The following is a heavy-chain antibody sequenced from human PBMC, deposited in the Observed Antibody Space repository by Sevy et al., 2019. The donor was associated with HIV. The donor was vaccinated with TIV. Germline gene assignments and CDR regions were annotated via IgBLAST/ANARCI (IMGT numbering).Heavy chain of an antibody. CDR1: GFTFSSYA. V-gene: IGHV3-30-3*01. Sequence: GGSLRLSCAASGFTFSSYAMHWVRQAPGKGLEWVAVISYDGSNKYYADSVKGRFTISRDNSKNTLYLQMNSLRAEDTAVYYCARDDYDILTGYRGGGNYYYGMDVWGQGTTVTVSS. D-gene: IGHD3-9*01. CDR3: ARDDYDILTGYRGGGNYYYGMDV. CDR2: ISYDGSNK. J-gene: IGHJ6*02.